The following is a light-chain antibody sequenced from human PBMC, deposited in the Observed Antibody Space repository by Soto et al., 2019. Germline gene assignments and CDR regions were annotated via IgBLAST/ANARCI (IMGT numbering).Light chain of an antibody. Sequence: DIQLTHSPSSLSASVGDRVTITCRASQGIITYLNWYQQKPGKAPKLLMYRASTLQSGVPSRFSGSGSGTEFTLTISSLQPDDFATYYCQQYNSYWKFGQGTKVAIK. CDR2: RAS. V-gene: IGKV1-9*01. CDR3: QQYNSYWK. J-gene: IGKJ1*01. CDR1: QGIITY.